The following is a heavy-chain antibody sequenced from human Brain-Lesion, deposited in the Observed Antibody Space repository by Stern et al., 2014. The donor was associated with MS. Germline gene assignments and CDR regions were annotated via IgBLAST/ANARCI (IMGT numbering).Heavy chain of an antibody. J-gene: IGHJ6*02. CDR3: ARGYYGSGRPQKGMDV. CDR1: GYTFTGYY. CDR2: INPNSGGT. Sequence: QVQLGQSGAEVKKPGASVKVSCKASGYTFTGYYMYWGRQAPGQGLERMGGINPNSGGTPYAQKFQGRVTMTRDTSITTAYMELSRLRSDDTAVYYCARGYYGSGRPQKGMDVWGQGTTVTVSS. V-gene: IGHV1-2*02. D-gene: IGHD3-10*01.